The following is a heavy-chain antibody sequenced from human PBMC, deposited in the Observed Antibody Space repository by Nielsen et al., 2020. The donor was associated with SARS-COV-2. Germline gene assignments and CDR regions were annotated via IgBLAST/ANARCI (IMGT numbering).Heavy chain of an antibody. Sequence: GESLKISCVASGFTFSSYNMNWVRQAPGKGLEWVSCISRSSSYIYYEDSVKGRFTISRDNAENSLYLQMNSLRAEDTAVYYCARAQTTAATINYYYYYYMDVWGKGTTVTVSS. V-gene: IGHV3-21*01. J-gene: IGHJ6*03. CDR3: ARAQTTAATINYYYYYYMDV. CDR2: ISRSSSYI. CDR1: GFTFSSYN. D-gene: IGHD2-15*01.